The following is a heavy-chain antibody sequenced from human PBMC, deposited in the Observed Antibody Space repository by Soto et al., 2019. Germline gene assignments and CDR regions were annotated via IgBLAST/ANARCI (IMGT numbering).Heavy chain of an antibody. J-gene: IGHJ4*02. D-gene: IGHD3-16*01. Sequence: GASVKVSCKASGGTFSSYAFSWLRQARGQGLEWMGEIIRIFHTPTYAQKFQGRVTITADKSTSTAYMELISLRSDDTAVYYCARGGDYYFDSWGQGTLVTVSS. CDR3: ARGGDYYFDS. V-gene: IGHV1-69*06. CDR1: GGTFSSYA. CDR2: IIRIFHTP.